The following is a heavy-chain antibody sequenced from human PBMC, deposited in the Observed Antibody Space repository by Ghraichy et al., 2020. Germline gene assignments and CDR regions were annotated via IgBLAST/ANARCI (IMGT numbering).Heavy chain of an antibody. J-gene: IGHJ6*02. CDR3: AKDLFPYLVETTRLVQDYFFFACDV. D-gene: IGHD1-26*01. CDR2: ISWNSGTI. V-gene: IGHV3-9*01. CDR1: GFSFDDSA. Sequence: LSLTCAVSGFSFDDSAMHWVRQGPGKGLEWVSGISWNSGTIGYADSVRGRFTISRDNEKNSLYLQMNSLRAEDTALYYCAKDLFPYLVETTRLVQDYFFFACDVWGQGTTFIVSS.